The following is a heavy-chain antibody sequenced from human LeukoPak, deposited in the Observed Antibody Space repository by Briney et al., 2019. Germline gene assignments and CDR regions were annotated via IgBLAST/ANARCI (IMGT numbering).Heavy chain of an antibody. CDR2: IWSDGSNE. Sequence: PGGSLRLSCAASGFTFSTYGIHWVRQAPGKGLEWVAVIWSDGSNEYYADSVKGRFTISRDNSKNTLYLQMNSLRAEDTALYYCAKVDTIAAAGTSDYWGQGTLVTVSS. D-gene: IGHD6-13*01. V-gene: IGHV3-33*06. CDR1: GFTFSTYG. CDR3: AKVDTIAAAGTSDY. J-gene: IGHJ4*02.